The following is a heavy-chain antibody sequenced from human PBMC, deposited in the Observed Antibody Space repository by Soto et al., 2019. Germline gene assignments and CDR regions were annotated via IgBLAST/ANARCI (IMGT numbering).Heavy chain of an antibody. CDR2: IKQDGSAK. CDR3: ARVANRYFDL. V-gene: IGHV3-7*01. Sequence: EVQLAESGGGLVQPGGSLRLSCAASEFTFSNFWMTWVRQAPGKGLERVANIKQDGSAKYYVDSVKGRFTISRDNAKNSLWLQMNSLRVVDTAVYYCARVANRYFDLWGRGTLVSVSS. CDR1: EFTFSNFW. J-gene: IGHJ2*01.